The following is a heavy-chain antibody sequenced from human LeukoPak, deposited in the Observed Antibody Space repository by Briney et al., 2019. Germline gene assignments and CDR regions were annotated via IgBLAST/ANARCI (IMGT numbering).Heavy chain of an antibody. CDR3: ARGGVGAFY. Sequence: ASETLSLTCTVSGYSISSGYYWGWIRQPPGKGLEWIGSIYHSGSTYYNPSLKSRVTISVDTSKNQFSLKLSSVTAADTAVYYCARGGVGAFYWGQGTLVTVFS. J-gene: IGHJ4*02. V-gene: IGHV4-38-2*02. CDR1: GYSISSGYY. D-gene: IGHD1-26*01. CDR2: IYHSGST.